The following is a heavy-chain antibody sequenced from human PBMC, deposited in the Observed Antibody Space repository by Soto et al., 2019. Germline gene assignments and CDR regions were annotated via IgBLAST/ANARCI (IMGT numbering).Heavy chain of an antibody. CDR1: GGSISSYY. Sequence: PSETLSLTCTVSGGSISSYYWSWTRQPPGKGLEGIGYIYYSGSTNYNPSLKSRVTISVDTSKNQFSLKLSSVTAADTAVYYCARGFSDFFGSGSRGHHYRMAVWGRRSTDIGSS. J-gene: IGHJ6*02. V-gene: IGHV4-59*01. CDR3: ARGFSDFFGSGSRGHHYRMAV. D-gene: IGHD3-10*01. CDR2: IYYSGST.